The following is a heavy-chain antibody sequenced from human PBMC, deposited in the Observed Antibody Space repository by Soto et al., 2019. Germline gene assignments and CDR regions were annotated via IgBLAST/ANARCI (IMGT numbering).Heavy chain of an antibody. CDR2: FDPEDGET. D-gene: IGHD3-3*01. Sequence: ASVKVSCKVSGYTLTELSMHWVRQAPGKGLEWMGGFDPEDGETIYAQKLQGRVTMTEDTSTDTAYMELSSLRSEDTAVYYCATHPVLRFLEWLPKFKYYFDYWGQGTLVTVSS. J-gene: IGHJ4*02. V-gene: IGHV1-24*01. CDR1: GYTLTELS. CDR3: ATHPVLRFLEWLPKFKYYFDY.